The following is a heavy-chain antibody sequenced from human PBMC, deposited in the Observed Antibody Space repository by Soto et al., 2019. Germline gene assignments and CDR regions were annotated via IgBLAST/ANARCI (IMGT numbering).Heavy chain of an antibody. D-gene: IGHD2-15*01. Sequence: SETLSLTCTVSGGSISYYYWSWIRQPPGKELEWIGSIYYSGSTNDNPSLKSRVTISVDTSKNQFSLKLSSVTAADTAVYYYARAYGGNCFDYWGQGTLVTVSS. J-gene: IGHJ4*02. CDR1: GGSISYYY. V-gene: IGHV4-59*01. CDR3: ARAYGGNCFDY. CDR2: IYYSGST.